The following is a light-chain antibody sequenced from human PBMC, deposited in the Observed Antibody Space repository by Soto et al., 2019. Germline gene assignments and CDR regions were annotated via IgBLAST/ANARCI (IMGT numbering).Light chain of an antibody. Sequence: QSVLTQPPSSSGTPGQRVTISCSGSSSNFASNSVYWYQQHPGKAPKLMIYEVSKRPSGVSNRFSGSKSGNTASLTISGLQAEDEADYYCCSYAGSSTSYVFGTGTKVTVL. J-gene: IGLJ1*01. CDR1: SSNFASNS. CDR3: CSYAGSSTSYV. V-gene: IGLV2-23*02. CDR2: EVS.